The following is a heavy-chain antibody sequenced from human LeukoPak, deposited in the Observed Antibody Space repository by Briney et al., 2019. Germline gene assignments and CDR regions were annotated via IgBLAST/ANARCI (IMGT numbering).Heavy chain of an antibody. CDR3: AVGYCSGGSCYATGDY. CDR1: GYSFTSYW. V-gene: IGHV5-51*01. J-gene: IGHJ4*02. D-gene: IGHD2-15*01. CDR2: IYPGDSDT. Sequence: GESLKISCKGSGYSFTSYWIGWVRQMPGKGLEWLGIIYPGDSDTRYNPSFQGQVTISADKSISTAHLQWSSLKASDTAMYYCAVGYCSGGSCYATGDYWGQGTLVTVSS.